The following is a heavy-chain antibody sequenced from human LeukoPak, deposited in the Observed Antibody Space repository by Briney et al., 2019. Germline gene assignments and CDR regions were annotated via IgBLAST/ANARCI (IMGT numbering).Heavy chain of an antibody. D-gene: IGHD3-22*01. CDR2: INPNSGGT. CDR1: GYTFTGYY. Sequence: ASVKVSCKASGYTFTGYYMHWVRQAPGQGLEWMGRINPNSGGTNYAQKFQGRVTMTRDKSISTAYMELSRLRSDDTAVYYCARFRITMIVVANWGQGTLVTVSS. V-gene: IGHV1-2*06. J-gene: IGHJ4*02. CDR3: ARFRITMIVVAN.